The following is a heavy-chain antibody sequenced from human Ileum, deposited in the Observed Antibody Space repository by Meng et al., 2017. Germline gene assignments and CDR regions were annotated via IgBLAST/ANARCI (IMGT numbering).Heavy chain of an antibody. J-gene: IGHJ5*02. CDR1: GGSIRSGDYY. V-gene: IGHV4-30-4*01. CDR2: IFDTGPP. Sequence: VQLQESGPGLVKSSQTLSPTCTVSGGSIRSGDYYWSWIRQPPGKGLEWIGYIFDTGPPSYSPPLRSRLSISMDTSKNQFSLRLTSVSAADTAVYYCAASLDGNRFDPWGQGTLVTVSS. CDR3: AASLDGNRFDP. D-gene: IGHD1-26*01.